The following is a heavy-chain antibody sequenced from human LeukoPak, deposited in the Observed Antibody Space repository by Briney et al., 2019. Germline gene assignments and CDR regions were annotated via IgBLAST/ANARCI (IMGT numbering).Heavy chain of an antibody. CDR1: GGSSSSGDYY. CDR2: IYYSGST. J-gene: IGHJ3*02. CDR3: ARVKGGYGSGSYYIGAFDI. D-gene: IGHD3-10*01. V-gene: IGHV4-30-4*01. Sequence: SETLSLTCTVSGGSSSSGDYYWSWIRQPPGKGLEWIGYIYYSGSTYYNPSLKSRVTISVDTSKNQFSLKLSSVTAADTAVYYCARVKGGYGSGSYYIGAFDIWGQGTMVTVSS.